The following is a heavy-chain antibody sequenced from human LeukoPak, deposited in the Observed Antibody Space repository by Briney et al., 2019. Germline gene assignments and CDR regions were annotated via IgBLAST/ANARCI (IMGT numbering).Heavy chain of an antibody. CDR2: IYYSGST. J-gene: IGHJ4*02. D-gene: IGHD3-9*01. Sequence: PSQTLSLTCTVSGGSISSGDYYWSWIRQPPGKGLEWIGYIYYSGSTYYNPSLKSRVTISVDTSKNQFSLKLSSVTAADTAVYYCARDARELRYFDWLFYFDYWGQGTLVTVSS. CDR1: GGSISSGDYY. CDR3: ARDARELRYFDWLFYFDY. V-gene: IGHV4-30-4*01.